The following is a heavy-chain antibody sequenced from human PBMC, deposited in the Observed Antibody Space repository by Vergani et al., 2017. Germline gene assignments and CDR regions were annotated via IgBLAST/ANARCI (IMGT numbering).Heavy chain of an antibody. V-gene: IGHV4-59*01. CDR2: VFRNGNV. D-gene: IGHD2-21*01. CDR3: ARGALWWLRQIDS. J-gene: IGHJ4*02. CDR1: GASIDSFY. Sequence: VLLQEPGPGLVRPSETLSLKCSVSGASIDSFYWSWIRQSPGKGLEWIGYVFRNGNVNYNPSFNFRVAIDTSKNQFSLNLYSVTAADTAVYYCARGALWWLRQIDSWGQGTLVTVSS.